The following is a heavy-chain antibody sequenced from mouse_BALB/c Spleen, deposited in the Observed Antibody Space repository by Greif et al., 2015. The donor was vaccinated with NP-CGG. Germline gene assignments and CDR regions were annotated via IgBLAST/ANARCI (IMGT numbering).Heavy chain of an antibody. V-gene: IGHV1-9*01. CDR3: ARSDGYYGYFDV. J-gene: IGHJ1*01. D-gene: IGHD2-3*01. CDR1: GYTFSSYW. CDR2: ILPGSGST. Sequence: QVQLQQSGAELMKPGASVKISCKATGYTFSSYWIEWVKQRPGHGLEWIGEILPGSGSTNYNEKFKGKATFTADTSSNTALMPLSSLTSEDSAVYYCARSDGYYGYFDVWGAGTTVTVSS.